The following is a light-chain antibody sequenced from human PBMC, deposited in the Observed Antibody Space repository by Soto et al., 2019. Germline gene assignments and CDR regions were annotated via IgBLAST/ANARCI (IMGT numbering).Light chain of an antibody. CDR3: QQSYSTLFT. J-gene: IGKJ3*01. CDR1: QTIIRN. CDR2: AAS. V-gene: IGKV1-39*01. Sequence: DIQMTQSPSSLSASVGDRVTITCRASQTIIRNLNWYQQKPGRAPHLLIYAASTLQSGVPSRFSGSGSGTEFTLTISSLQPEDFATYYCQQSYSTLFTFGPGTKVEIK.